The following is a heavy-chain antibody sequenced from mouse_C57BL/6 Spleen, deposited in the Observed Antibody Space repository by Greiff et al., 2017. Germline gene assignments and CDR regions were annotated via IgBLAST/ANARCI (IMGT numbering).Heavy chain of an antibody. CDR1: GYTFTDYE. Sequence: QVHVKQSGAELVRPGASVTLSCKASGYTFTDYEMHWVKQTPVHGLEWIGAIDPETGGTAYNQKFKGKAILTADKSSSTAYMELRSLTSEDSAVYYCTREGPYGFDYWGQGTTLTVSS. CDR3: TREGPYGFDY. V-gene: IGHV1-15*01. J-gene: IGHJ2*01. D-gene: IGHD1-1*01. CDR2: IDPETGGT.